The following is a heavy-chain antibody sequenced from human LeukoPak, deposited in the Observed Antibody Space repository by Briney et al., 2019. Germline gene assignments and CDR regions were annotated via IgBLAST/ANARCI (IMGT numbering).Heavy chain of an antibody. J-gene: IGHJ3*02. CDR2: IYYSGST. CDR3: ARQPTCSGGSCYLSAHDAFDI. D-gene: IGHD2-15*01. Sequence: PSETLSLTCTVSGGSISSYYWSWIRQPPGKGLEWIGYIYYSGSTNYNPSLKSRVTISVDTSKNQFSLRLSSVTAADTAVYYCARQPTCSGGSCYLSAHDAFDIWGQGTMVTVSS. V-gene: IGHV4-59*01. CDR1: GGSISSYY.